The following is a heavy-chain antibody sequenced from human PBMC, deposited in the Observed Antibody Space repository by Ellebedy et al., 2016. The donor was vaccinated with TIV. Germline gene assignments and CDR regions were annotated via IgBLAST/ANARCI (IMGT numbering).Heavy chain of an antibody. CDR1: GFSFRSYW. V-gene: IGHV3-7*01. Sequence: GESLKISCGASGFSFRSYWMSWVRQAPGKGLEWVANINQDGSQRHYVDSVKGRFTISRDSAKNSLYLQMNSLRADDAAVYYCATDGSYGDYLSPTHAFEIWGQGTMLTVSS. CDR3: ATDGSYGDYLSPTHAFEI. J-gene: IGHJ3*02. CDR2: INQDGSQR. D-gene: IGHD4-17*01.